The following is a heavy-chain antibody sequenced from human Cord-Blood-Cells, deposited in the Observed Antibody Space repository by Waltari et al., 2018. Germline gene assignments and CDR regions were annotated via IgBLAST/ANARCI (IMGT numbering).Heavy chain of an antibody. D-gene: IGHD4-4*01. CDR2: ISGSGGST. V-gene: IGHV3-23*01. J-gene: IGHJ6*03. CDR1: GFTFSSYA. CDR3: AKISNYYYYYYMDV. Sequence: EVQLLESGGGLVQPGGSLRLSCAASGFTFSSYAMSWVRQAPGKGLEWVSAISGSGGSTYYADSVKGRFTIARDNSKNTLYLQMNSLRAEDTAVYYCAKISNYYYYYYMDVWGKGTTVTVSS.